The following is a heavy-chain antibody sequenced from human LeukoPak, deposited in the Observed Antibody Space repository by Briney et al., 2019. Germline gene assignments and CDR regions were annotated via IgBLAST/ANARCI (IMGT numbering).Heavy chain of an antibody. CDR1: RLTFSNNN. V-gene: IGHV3-23*01. CDR2: ISGSGGST. Sequence: GGSLRLSCAVSRLTFSNNNMNWVRQAPGKGLEWVSAISGSGGSTYYADSVKGRFTISRDNSKNTLYLQMNSLRAEDTAVYYCAKDADYYDSSGPPYYFDYWGQGTLVTVSS. D-gene: IGHD3-22*01. CDR3: AKDADYYDSSGPPYYFDY. J-gene: IGHJ4*02.